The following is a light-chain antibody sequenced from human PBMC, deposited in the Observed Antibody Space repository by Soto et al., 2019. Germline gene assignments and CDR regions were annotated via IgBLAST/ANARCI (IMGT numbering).Light chain of an antibody. CDR1: QSVSSSY. CDR3: QQYGSSPRFT. Sequence: EIVLTQSPGTLSLSPGERATLSCRASQSVSSSYLAWYQQKPGQAPRLLIYGASSRATGIPDRFSGSGSETDLTITISRLEPEDFAVYYCQQYGSSPRFTFGPGTKVDI. J-gene: IGKJ3*01. V-gene: IGKV3-20*01. CDR2: GAS.